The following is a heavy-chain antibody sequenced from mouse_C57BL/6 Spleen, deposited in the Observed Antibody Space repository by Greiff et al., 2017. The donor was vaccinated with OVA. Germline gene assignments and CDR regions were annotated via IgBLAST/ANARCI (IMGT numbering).Heavy chain of an antibody. CDR3: VRQDSSGYDY. CDR1: GFSFNTYA. V-gene: IGHV10-1*01. D-gene: IGHD3-2*02. CDR2: IRSKSNNYAT. Sequence: EVQLVESGGGLVQPKGSLKLSCAASGFSFNTYAMNWVRQAPGKGLEWVARIRSKSNNYATYYADSVKDRFTISRDDSESMLYLQMNNLKTEDTAMYDCVRQDSSGYDYWGQGTTLTVSS. J-gene: IGHJ2*01.